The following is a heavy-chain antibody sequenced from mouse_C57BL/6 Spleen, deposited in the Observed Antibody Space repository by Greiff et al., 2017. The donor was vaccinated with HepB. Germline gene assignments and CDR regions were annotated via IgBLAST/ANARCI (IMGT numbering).Heavy chain of an antibody. J-gene: IGHJ2*01. CDR3: ARVYYYGSSYKNYFDY. D-gene: IGHD1-1*01. CDR2: IHPNSGST. Sequence: QVQLKQPGAELVKPGASVKLSCKASGYTFTSYWMHWVKQRPGQGLEWIGMIHPNSGSTNYNEKFKSKATLTVDKSSSTAYMQLSSLTSEDSAVYYCARVYYYGSSYKNYFDYWGQGTTLTVSS. CDR1: GYTFTSYW. V-gene: IGHV1-64*01.